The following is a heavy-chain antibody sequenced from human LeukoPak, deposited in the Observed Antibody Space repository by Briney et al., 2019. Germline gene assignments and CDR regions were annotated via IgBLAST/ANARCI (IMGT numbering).Heavy chain of an antibody. D-gene: IGHD3-10*01. CDR1: GYTFTSYG. CDR2: ISAYNGNT. CDR3: ARGSITMVRGVIKESYFDY. J-gene: IGHJ4*02. Sequence: ASVKVSCKASGYTFTSYGISWVRQAPGQGLEWMGWISAYNGNTNYAQKLQGRVTMTTDTSTSTAYMELRSLRSDDTAVYYCARGSITMVRGVIKESYFDYWGQGTLVTVSS. V-gene: IGHV1-18*01.